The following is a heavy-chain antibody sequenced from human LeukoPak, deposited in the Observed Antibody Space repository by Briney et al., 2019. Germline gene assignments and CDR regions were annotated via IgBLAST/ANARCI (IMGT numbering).Heavy chain of an antibody. CDR1: GFTFSSYW. D-gene: IGHD6-19*01. CDR2: IKQDGSEK. V-gene: IGHV3-7*01. J-gene: IGHJ5*02. Sequence: GGSLRLSCAASGFTFSSYWMSWVRQAPGKGLEWVANIKQDGSEKYYVESVKGRFTISRDNAKNSLYLQMNSLRAEDTAVYYCAREGYSSGWHVRFDPWGQGTLVTVSS. CDR3: AREGYSSGWHVRFDP.